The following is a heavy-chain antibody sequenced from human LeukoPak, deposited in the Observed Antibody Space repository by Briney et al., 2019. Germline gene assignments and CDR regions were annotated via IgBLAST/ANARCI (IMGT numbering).Heavy chain of an antibody. CDR2: IYYSGST. D-gene: IGHD2-15*01. J-gene: IGHJ3*02. CDR1: GGSISSGDYY. Sequence: SETLSLTCTVSGGSISSGDYYWSWIRQPPGKGLEWIGYIYYSGSTYYNPSLKSRVTISVDTSKNQFSLKLSSVTAADTAVYYCARHVVVVAATLVSASDIWGQGTMVTVSS. CDR3: ARHVVVVAATLVSASDI. V-gene: IGHV4-30-4*08.